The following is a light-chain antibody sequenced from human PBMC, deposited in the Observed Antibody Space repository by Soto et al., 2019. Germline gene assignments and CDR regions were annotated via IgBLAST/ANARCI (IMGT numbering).Light chain of an antibody. J-gene: IGKJ4*01. CDR1: QGIGAT. V-gene: IGKV3D-11*01. CDR2: GAS. Sequence: EVVISQSPATLSVSPGEDAPLSCRASQGIGATLAWYQHKPGQTPRLLIYGASTRATGIPARFSGSGSGTDFTLTISSLEPEDFAVYYCQQRSNWPTFGGGTKVDIK. CDR3: QQRSNWPT.